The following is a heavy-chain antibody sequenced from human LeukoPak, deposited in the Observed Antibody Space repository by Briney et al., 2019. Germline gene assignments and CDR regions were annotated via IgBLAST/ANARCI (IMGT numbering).Heavy chain of an antibody. CDR1: GGSIYNNY. J-gene: IGHJ2*01. V-gene: IGHV4-59*01. CDR2: VYSNGNT. CDR3: ASGTFDGPLYGTYWYFHF. Sequence: SETLSLTCTVSGGSIYNNYWTGIRQPPGKGLEWIGYVYSNGNTNSSPSLKGRVTMSIETSRSQFSLTVTSVTAADTAVYYCASGTFDGPLYGTYWYFHFWGRGTLVTVSS. D-gene: IGHD1-14*01.